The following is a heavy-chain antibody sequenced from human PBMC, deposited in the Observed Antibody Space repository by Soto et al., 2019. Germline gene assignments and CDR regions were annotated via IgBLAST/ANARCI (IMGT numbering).Heavy chain of an antibody. Sequence: QVQLVESGGGVVQPGRSLRLSCAASGFTFSSYGMHWVRQAPGKGLEWVAVISYDGSNKYYADSVKGRFTISRDNSKNTLYLQMNSLRAEDTAVYYCAKARGSRWADDSSSWYKGYWGQGTLVTVSS. CDR2: ISYDGSNK. J-gene: IGHJ4*02. CDR3: AKARGSRWADDSSSWYKGY. D-gene: IGHD6-13*01. V-gene: IGHV3-30*18. CDR1: GFTFSSYG.